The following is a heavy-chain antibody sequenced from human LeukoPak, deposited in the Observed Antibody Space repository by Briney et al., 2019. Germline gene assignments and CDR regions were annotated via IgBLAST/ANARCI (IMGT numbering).Heavy chain of an antibody. Sequence: SETLSLTCSVSGGSISSGGYYWSWIRQHPGKGLEWIGYIYYSGSTNYNPSLKSRVTISVDTSKNQFSLKLSSVTAADTAVYYCARELRGYGDYYYGMDVWGQGTTVTVSS. CDR1: GGSISSGGYY. V-gene: IGHV4-61*08. J-gene: IGHJ6*02. D-gene: IGHD4-17*01. CDR2: IYYSGST. CDR3: ARELRGYGDYYYGMDV.